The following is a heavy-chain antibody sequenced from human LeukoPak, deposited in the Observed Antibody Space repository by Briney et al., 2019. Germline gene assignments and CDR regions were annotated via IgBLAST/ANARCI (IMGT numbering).Heavy chain of an antibody. J-gene: IGHJ4*02. V-gene: IGHV4-4*07. CDR2: IHTSGST. D-gene: IGHD2-15*01. Sequence: PSETLSLTCTVSGGSISSYYWNWIRQPAGEGLEWIGRIHTSGSTNYNPSLKSRVTMSVDTSKNKFSLKLSSVTAADTAVYYCARVICSGGSCRFDYWGQGTLVTVSS. CDR1: GGSISSYY. CDR3: ARVICSGGSCRFDY.